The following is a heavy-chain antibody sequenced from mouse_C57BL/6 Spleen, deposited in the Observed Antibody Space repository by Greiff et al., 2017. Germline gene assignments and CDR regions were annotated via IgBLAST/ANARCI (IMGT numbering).Heavy chain of an antibody. Sequence: QVQLQQSGPELVKPGASVKISCKASGYSFTSYYIHWVKQRPGQGLEWIGWIYPGSGNTKYNEKFKGKATLTADTSSSTAYMQLSSLTSEDSAVYYCARYGNYLGFAYWGQGTLVTVSA. CDR2: IYPGSGNT. J-gene: IGHJ3*01. D-gene: IGHD2-1*01. V-gene: IGHV1-66*01. CDR3: ARYGNYLGFAY. CDR1: GYSFTSYY.